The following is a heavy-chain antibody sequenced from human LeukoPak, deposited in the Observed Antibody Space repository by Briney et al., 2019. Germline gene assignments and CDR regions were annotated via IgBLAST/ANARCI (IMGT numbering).Heavy chain of an antibody. Sequence: ASVKVSCKVSGHTLSDLTMHWVRQAPGKGLGWMGGFDPGNGEIIYAQKFQGRVTMTEDASTDTAYMELSSLKSEDTAAYYCAAGGLYVLLPYGGQGTLVTVS. J-gene: IGHJ4*02. D-gene: IGHD3-16*01. CDR1: GHTLSDLT. V-gene: IGHV1-24*01. CDR3: AAGGLYVLLPY. CDR2: FDPGNGEI.